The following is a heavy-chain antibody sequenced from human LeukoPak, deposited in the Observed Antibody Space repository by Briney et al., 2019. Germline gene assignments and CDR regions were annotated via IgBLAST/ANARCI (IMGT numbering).Heavy chain of an antibody. CDR1: EGTFSSYA. J-gene: IGHJ3*02. CDR2: IIPIFGTA. D-gene: IGHD4/OR15-4a*01. CDR3: AREGLDYGFDI. Sequence: GASVKVSCKASEGTFSSYAISWVRQAPGQGLEWMGGIIPIFGTANYAQKFQGRVTITADESTSTAYMELSSLRSEDTAVYYCAREGLDYGFDIWGQGTMVTVSS. V-gene: IGHV1-69*13.